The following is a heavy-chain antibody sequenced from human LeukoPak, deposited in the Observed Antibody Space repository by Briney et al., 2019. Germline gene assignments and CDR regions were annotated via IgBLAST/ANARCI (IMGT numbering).Heavy chain of an antibody. CDR2: ISSSSSTI. V-gene: IGHV3-48*02. CDR1: GFTFRNYG. D-gene: IGHD5-24*01. Sequence: GGSLRLSCTTSGFTFRNYGMTWVRQAPGKGLEWVSYISSSSSTIFYADSVKGRFTISRDDAKNSLDLQMYSLRDEDTAMYYCTKLGIHWADGDYWADGSWGQGTLVAVSS. CDR3: TKLGIHWADGDYWADGS. J-gene: IGHJ5*02.